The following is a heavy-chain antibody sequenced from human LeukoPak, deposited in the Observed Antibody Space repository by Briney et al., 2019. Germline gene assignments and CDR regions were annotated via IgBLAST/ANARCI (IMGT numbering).Heavy chain of an antibody. CDR3: ARSGQWLVRVFDS. Sequence: SETLSLTCTVSGGSTSSSHYYWGWIRQPPGKGLEWIGSVYYSGTTYYNPSLKSRVTISVDTSKNQLSLNLSPVTAADTAVYYCARSGQWLVRVFDSWGQGTLVTVSS. V-gene: IGHV4-39*01. J-gene: IGHJ4*02. CDR1: GGSTSSSHYY. D-gene: IGHD6-19*01. CDR2: VYYSGTT.